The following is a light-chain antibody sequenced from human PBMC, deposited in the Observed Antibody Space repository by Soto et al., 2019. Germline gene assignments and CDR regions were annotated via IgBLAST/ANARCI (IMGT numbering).Light chain of an antibody. Sequence: DIQMTQAPSSLSASVGDRVTITCLASQSISSYLNWYQQKPWKAPKLLLYAASSLQSGVPSRFSGSGSGTDFTLTISSLQPEDFATYYCQQSYSTPVTFGPGTKVDIK. CDR3: QQSYSTPVT. J-gene: IGKJ3*01. V-gene: IGKV1-39*01. CDR1: QSISSY. CDR2: AAS.